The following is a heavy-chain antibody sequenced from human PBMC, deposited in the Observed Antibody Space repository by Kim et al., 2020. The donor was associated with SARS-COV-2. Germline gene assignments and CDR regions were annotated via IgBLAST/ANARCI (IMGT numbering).Heavy chain of an antibody. Sequence: SETLSLTCTVSGGSISSSSYYWGWIRQPPGKGLEWIGSIYYSGSTYYNPSLKSRVTISVDTSKNQFSLKLSSVTAADTAVYYCARLPHKGTAAAGDGHVYAFDIWGQGTMVTVSS. V-gene: IGHV4-39*01. CDR1: GGSISSSSYY. D-gene: IGHD6-13*01. J-gene: IGHJ3*02. CDR2: IYYSGST. CDR3: ARLPHKGTAAAGDGHVYAFDI.